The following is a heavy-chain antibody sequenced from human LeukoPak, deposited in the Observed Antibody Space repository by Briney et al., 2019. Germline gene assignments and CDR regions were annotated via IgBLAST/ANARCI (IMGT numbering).Heavy chain of an antibody. V-gene: IGHV3-48*01. J-gene: IGHJ4*02. CDR1: GFTFSSYW. CDR2: ISSSSTI. D-gene: IGHD3-10*01. Sequence: GGSLRLSCEASGFTFSSYWMNWVRQAPGKGLEWVSYISSSSTIYYADSVKGRFTISRDNAKNSLYLQMNSLRAEDTAVYYCARVITMVRGVIDYWGQGTLVTVSS. CDR3: ARVITMVRGVIDY.